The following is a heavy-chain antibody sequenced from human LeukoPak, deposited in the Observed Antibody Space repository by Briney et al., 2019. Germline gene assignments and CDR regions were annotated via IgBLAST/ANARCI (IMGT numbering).Heavy chain of an antibody. V-gene: IGHV1-8*01. CDR3: ARVGITIFGVGDY. J-gene: IGHJ4*02. CDR1: GYTFTSYD. D-gene: IGHD3-3*01. CDR2: MNPNSGNT. Sequence: ASVKVSCKASGYTFTSYDINWVRQATGQGLEWMGWMNPNSGNTGYAQKFQGRVTMTRNTSISTAYMELSSLRSGDTAVYYCARVGITIFGVGDYWGQGTLVTVSS.